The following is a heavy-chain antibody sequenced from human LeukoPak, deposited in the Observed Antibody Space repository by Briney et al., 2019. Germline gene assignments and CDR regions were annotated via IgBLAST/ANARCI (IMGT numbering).Heavy chain of an antibody. Sequence: GRSLRLSCAASGFTFSSYAMSWVRQAPGKGLEWVSAISGSGGSTYYADSVKGRFTISRDNSKNTLYLQMNSLRAEDTAVYYCAKGNYGGNSEGCWGQGTLVTVSS. D-gene: IGHD4-23*01. CDR1: GFTFSSYA. J-gene: IGHJ4*02. V-gene: IGHV3-23*01. CDR3: AKGNYGGNSEGC. CDR2: ISGSGGST.